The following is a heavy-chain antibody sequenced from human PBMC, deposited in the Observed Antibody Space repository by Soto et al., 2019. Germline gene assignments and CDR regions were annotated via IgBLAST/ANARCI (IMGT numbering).Heavy chain of an antibody. CDR1: GDSISRGGFN. CDR2: IYYDGSI. CDR3: ARIKVAASGPTDV. J-gene: IGHJ4*02. D-gene: IGHD1-1*01. Sequence: SETLSLTCTVSGDSISRGGFNWGWGRDRPGKGLEWIGDIYYDGSIFYNPSLRSRTYISSDKSKNAVFLRLSSMSATDTAVYYFARIKVAASGPTDVWGQGMLVTVSS. V-gene: IGHV4-31*03.